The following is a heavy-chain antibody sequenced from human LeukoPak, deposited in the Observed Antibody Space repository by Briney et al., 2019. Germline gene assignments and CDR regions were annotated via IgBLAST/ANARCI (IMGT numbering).Heavy chain of an antibody. CDR2: ISALDGNT. J-gene: IGHJ5*02. D-gene: IGHD3-9*01. Sequence: ASVKVSCKASGYTFTSYGISWVRQAPGQGLEWMGWISALDGNTNYAQKLQGRVTMTTDTSTSTAYMELRSLRSDDTAVYYCARDPVRYFDWLLSGGSNWFDPWGQGTLVTVSS. CDR1: GYTFTSYG. V-gene: IGHV1-18*01. CDR3: ARDPVRYFDWLLSGGSNWFDP.